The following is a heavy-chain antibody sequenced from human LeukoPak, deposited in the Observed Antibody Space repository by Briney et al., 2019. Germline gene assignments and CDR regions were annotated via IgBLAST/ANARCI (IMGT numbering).Heavy chain of an antibody. D-gene: IGHD3-3*01. Sequence: KPSETLSLTCTVSGYSIGSGYYWGWIRQPPGKGLEWIGEINHSGSSNYNPSLKSRVTISVDTSKNQFSLKLSSVTAADTAVYHCASLRERSYYARGFDDWGRGTLVTVSS. CDR2: INHSGSS. CDR3: ASLRERSYYARGFDD. V-gene: IGHV4-38-2*02. CDR1: GYSIGSGYY. J-gene: IGHJ4*02.